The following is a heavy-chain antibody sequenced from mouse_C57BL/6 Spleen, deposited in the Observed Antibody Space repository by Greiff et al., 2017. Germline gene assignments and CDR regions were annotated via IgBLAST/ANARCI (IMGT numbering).Heavy chain of an antibody. V-gene: IGHV5-17*01. CDR1: GFTFSDYG. J-gene: IGHJ3*01. CDR2: ISSGSSTI. Sequence: EVKLVESGGGLVKPGGSLKLSCAASGFTFSDYGMHWVRQAPEKGLEWVAYISSGSSTIYYADTVKGRFTFPRDNATNTLCLQMTSLRSEDTAMYYCARNWAAAWFAYWGQGTLVTVSA. CDR3: ARNWAAAWFAY. D-gene: IGHD4-1*01.